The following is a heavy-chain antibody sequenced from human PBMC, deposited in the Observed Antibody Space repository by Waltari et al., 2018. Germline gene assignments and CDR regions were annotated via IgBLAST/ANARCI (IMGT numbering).Heavy chain of an antibody. CDR3: ARSMYSSSTPSY. V-gene: IGHV4-34*01. CDR2: INHSGST. Sequence: QVQLQQWGAGLLKPSETLSLTCAVYGGSFSGYYWSWIRQPPGKGLEWIGEINHSGSTNDNPSLKSRVTRSVDTSKNQCSLKLSSVTAADTAVYYCARSMYSSSTPSYWGHGTLVTVSS. D-gene: IGHD6-6*01. J-gene: IGHJ4*01. CDR1: GGSFSGYY.